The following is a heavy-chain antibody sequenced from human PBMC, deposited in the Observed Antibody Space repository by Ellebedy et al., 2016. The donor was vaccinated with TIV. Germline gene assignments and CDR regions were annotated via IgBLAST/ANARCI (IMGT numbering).Heavy chain of an antibody. D-gene: IGHD3-22*01. J-gene: IGHJ2*01. CDR1: GFTFSSYG. CDR2: IWYDGSNK. CDR3: ARDRRITMIVANGYFDL. Sequence: GGSLRLXXAASGFTFSSYGMHWVRQAPGKGLEWVAVIWYDGSNKYYADSVKGRFTISRDNSKNTLYLQMNSLRAEDTAVYYCARDRRITMIVANGYFDLWGRGTLVTVSS. V-gene: IGHV3-33*01.